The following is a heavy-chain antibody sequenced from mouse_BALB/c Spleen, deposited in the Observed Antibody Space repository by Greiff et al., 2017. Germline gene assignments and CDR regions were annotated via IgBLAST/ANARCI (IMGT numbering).Heavy chain of an antibody. Sequence: EVMLVESGGGLVQPGGSMKLSCVASGFTFSNYWMNWVRQSPEKGLEWVAEIRLKSNNYATHYAESVKGRFTISRDDSKSSVYLQMNNLRAEDTGIYYCTRTYYYGSSYGFADWGQGTLVTVSA. J-gene: IGHJ3*01. CDR2: IRLKSNNYAT. V-gene: IGHV6-6*02. D-gene: IGHD1-1*01. CDR3: TRTYYYGSSYGFAD. CDR1: GFTFSNYW.